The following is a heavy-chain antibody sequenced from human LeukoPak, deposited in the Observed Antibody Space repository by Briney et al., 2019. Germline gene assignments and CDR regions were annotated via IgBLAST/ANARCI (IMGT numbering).Heavy chain of an antibody. CDR3: ARVGSGWEEYFQH. CDR1: GFTFSSYA. D-gene: IGHD6-19*01. CDR2: ISYDGSNK. V-gene: IGHV3-30*04. Sequence: GGSLRLSCAASGFTFSSYAMHWVRQAPGKGLEWVAVISYDGSNKYYADSVKGRFTISRDNSKNTLYLQMNSLRAEDRAVYYCARVGSGWEEYFQHWGQGTLVTVSS. J-gene: IGHJ1*01.